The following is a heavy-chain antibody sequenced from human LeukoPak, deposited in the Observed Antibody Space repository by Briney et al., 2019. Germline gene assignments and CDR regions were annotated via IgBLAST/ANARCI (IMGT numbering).Heavy chain of an antibody. J-gene: IGHJ4*02. D-gene: IGHD5-18*01. CDR1: GGSISSYY. CDR2: IYYSGST. Sequence: SETLSLTCTVSGGSISSYYWSWIRQPPGKGLEWIGYIYYSGSTNYNPSLKSRVTISVDTSKNQFSLKLSSVTAAGTAVYYCARRGYSYSYFDYWGQGTLVTVSS. CDR3: ARRGYSYSYFDY. V-gene: IGHV4-59*01.